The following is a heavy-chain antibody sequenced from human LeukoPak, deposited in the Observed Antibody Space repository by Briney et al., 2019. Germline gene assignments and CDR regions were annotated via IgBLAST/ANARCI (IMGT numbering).Heavy chain of an antibody. D-gene: IGHD1-26*01. Sequence: GGSLRLSCAASGFIFSSYWVTWVRQASGKGLEWVANIKQDGSEKFYMDSVKGRFTISRDNDKNSLYVQMNSLSADDTAVYYCARDKLRGSAGNYYYMDVWGKGTTVTVSS. CDR1: GFIFSSYW. CDR3: ARDKLRGSAGNYYYMDV. V-gene: IGHV3-7*01. CDR2: IKQDGSEK. J-gene: IGHJ6*03.